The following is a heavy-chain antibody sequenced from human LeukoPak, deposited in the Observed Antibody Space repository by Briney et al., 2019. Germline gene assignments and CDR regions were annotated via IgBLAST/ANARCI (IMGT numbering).Heavy chain of an antibody. V-gene: IGHV3-15*01. J-gene: IGHJ4*02. Sequence: GGSLRLSCAASGFTFSNAWMSWVRQAPGKGLEWVGRIKSKTDGGTTDYAAPVKGRFTISRDDSKNTLYLQMNSLKTDDTAVYYCTTDRDQLLSEDGFDYWGQGTLVTVSS. CDR3: TTDRDQLLSEDGFDY. D-gene: IGHD2-2*01. CDR2: IKSKTDGGTT. CDR1: GFTFSNAW.